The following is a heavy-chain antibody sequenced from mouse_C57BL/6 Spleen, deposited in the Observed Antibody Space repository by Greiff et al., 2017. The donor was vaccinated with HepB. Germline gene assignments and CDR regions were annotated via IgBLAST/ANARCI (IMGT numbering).Heavy chain of an antibody. D-gene: IGHD1-1*02. CDR2: IYPSDSET. CDR3: ARGTIDDLDY. CDR1: GYTFTSYW. V-gene: IGHV1-61*01. Sequence: QVQLQQPGAELVRPGSSVKLSCKASGYTFTSYWMDWVKQRPGQGLEWIGNIYPSDSETHYNQKFKDKATLTVDKSSSTAYMQLSSLTSEDSSVYYCARGTIDDLDYWGQGTTLTVSS. J-gene: IGHJ2*01.